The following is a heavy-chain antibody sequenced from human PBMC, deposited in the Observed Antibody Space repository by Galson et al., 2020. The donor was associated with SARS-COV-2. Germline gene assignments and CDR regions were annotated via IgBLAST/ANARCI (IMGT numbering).Heavy chain of an antibody. CDR2: IDWDDDK. CDR1: GFSLTTSGMR. J-gene: IGHJ3*02. CDR3: ARVYGYPAFEI. D-gene: IGHD5-18*01. V-gene: IGHV2-70*04. Sequence: YGPTLVKPTQTLKLTCTFAGFSLTTSGMRATRIRQPPGKALDWLARIDWDDDKYYSTSLKTRLTISKDTSKNQVVLTMTNMDPVDTATYYCARVYGYPAFEIWVQGTMVTVSS.